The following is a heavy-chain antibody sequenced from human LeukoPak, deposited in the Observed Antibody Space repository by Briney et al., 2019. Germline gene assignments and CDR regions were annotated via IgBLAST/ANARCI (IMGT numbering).Heavy chain of an antibody. CDR1: GFTVSSNY. D-gene: IGHD5-18*01. Sequence: PGGPLRLSCAASGFTVSSNYMSWVRQAPGKGLEWVSVIYSGGNTDYADSVKGRFTISRHNSKNTLYLQMNSLRAEDTAVYYCARVSGTWGYSYGYFDYWGQGTLVTVSS. CDR3: ARVSGTWGYSYGYFDY. CDR2: IYSGGNT. V-gene: IGHV3-53*04. J-gene: IGHJ4*02.